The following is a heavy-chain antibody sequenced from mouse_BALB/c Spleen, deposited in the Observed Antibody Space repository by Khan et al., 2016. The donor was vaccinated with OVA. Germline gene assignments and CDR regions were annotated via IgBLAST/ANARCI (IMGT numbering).Heavy chain of an antibody. CDR1: GFTFSTYA. CDR3: ARHSYGPFGY. J-gene: IGHJ3*01. CDR2: ISSGGDNT. V-gene: IGHV5-9-3*01. Sequence: EVELVESGGDLVKPGGSLKLSCSASGFTFSTYAMSWVRQTPEKRLEWVASISSGGDNTIYPDSVKGRFTISRDSTKNTLYLTMSRLRTEDTAMYDCARHSYGPFGYWGQGTLVTVSA. D-gene: IGHD1-1*01.